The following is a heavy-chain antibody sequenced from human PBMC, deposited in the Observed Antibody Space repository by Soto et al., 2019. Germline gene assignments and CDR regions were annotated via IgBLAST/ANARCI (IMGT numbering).Heavy chain of an antibody. J-gene: IGHJ4*02. D-gene: IGHD6-19*01. CDR3: AKGYSSIIFQAFDY. CDR1: GFTFDDYA. Sequence: GGSLRLSCAASGFTFDDYAMHWVRQAPGKGLEWVSGISWNSGSIGYADSVKGRFTISRDNAKNSLYLQMNSLRAEDTALYYCAKGYSSIIFQAFDYWGQGTLVTVSS. V-gene: IGHV3-9*01. CDR2: ISWNSGSI.